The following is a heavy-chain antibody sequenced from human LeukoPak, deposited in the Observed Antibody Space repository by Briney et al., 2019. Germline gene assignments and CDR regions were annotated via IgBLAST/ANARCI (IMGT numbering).Heavy chain of an antibody. CDR3: ARSSGSYSEYYFDY. CDR2: IYYSGST. Sequence: PSETLSLTCTVSGGSISSYYWSWIRQPPGKGLEWIGYIYYSGSTNYNPSLKSRVTISVDTSKNQFSLKLSSVTAADTAVCYCARSSGSYSEYYFDYWGQGTLVTVSS. J-gene: IGHJ4*02. V-gene: IGHV4-59*08. CDR1: GGSISSYY. D-gene: IGHD1-26*01.